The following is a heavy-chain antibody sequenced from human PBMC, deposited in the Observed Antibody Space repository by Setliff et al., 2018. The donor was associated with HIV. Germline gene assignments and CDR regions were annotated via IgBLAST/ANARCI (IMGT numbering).Heavy chain of an antibody. J-gene: IGHJ6*03. Sequence: GASVKVSCKASGYSFTNYAMHWVRQAPGQRLEWMGGIIPIFGTPNYAQKFQGRVTITTDESTNTVYMELYSLTSEDTAIYYCASSAGAVPTTAPYGDYYYYFYMDVWGKGTTVTVSS. CDR2: IIPIFGTP. CDR3: ASSAGAVPTTAPYGDYYYYFYMDV. D-gene: IGHD1-1*01. V-gene: IGHV1-69*05. CDR1: GYSFTNYA.